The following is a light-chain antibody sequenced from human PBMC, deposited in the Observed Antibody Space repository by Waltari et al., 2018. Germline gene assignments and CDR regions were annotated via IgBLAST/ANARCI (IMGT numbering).Light chain of an antibody. Sequence: QLVLTQSPSASASLRPSVKLTCTPSTGHSSNVIAWHQQQPEKGRRYLMKIYSDGSHSKGDEIPDRFSGSSSGAERYLTIASLQSEDEADYYCQTGGHGTWVFGGGTKLTVL. CDR3: QTGGHGTWV. CDR2: IYSDGSH. J-gene: IGLJ3*02. CDR1: TGHSSNV. V-gene: IGLV4-69*01.